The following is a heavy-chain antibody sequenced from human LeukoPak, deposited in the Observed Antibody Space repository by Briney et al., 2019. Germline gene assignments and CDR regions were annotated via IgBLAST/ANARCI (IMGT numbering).Heavy chain of an antibody. CDR3: ARGKAPTYYYGSGSSRPFDY. J-gene: IGHJ4*02. Sequence: SETLSLTCAVYGGSFSGYYWSWIRQPPGKGLEWIGEINHSGSTNYNPSLKSRVTISVDTSKSQFSLKLSSVTAADTAVYYCARGKAPTYYYGSGSSRPFDYWGQGTLVTVSS. V-gene: IGHV4-34*01. D-gene: IGHD3-10*01. CDR2: INHSGST. CDR1: GGSFSGYY.